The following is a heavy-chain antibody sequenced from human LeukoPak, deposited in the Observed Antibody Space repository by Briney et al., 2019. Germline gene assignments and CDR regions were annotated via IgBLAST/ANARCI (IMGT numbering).Heavy chain of an antibody. Sequence: GGSLRLSCAASGFPFNKYGMHWVRQAPGKGLEWVAVIWYDGTNEYYADSVKGRFTFSRDNSKKTACLQMNALRVEDTAVYYCARDSTDSISTFDYWGQGTLVTVSS. V-gene: IGHV3-33*01. CDR2: IWYDGTNE. CDR3: ARDSTDSISTFDY. J-gene: IGHJ4*02. CDR1: GFPFNKYG. D-gene: IGHD6-6*01.